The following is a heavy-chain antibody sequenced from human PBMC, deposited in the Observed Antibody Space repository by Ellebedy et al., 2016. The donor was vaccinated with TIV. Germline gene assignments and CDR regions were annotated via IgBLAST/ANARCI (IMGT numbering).Heavy chain of an antibody. Sequence: ASVKVSXKASGGTFSNYAISWARQAPGQGLEWMGRVIPVFGTVNYTQKYQARVTISADESTSTAYMELSSLRSEDTAVYYCARVLYDYIWGSYCEFDYWGQGTLVTVSS. CDR2: VIPVFGTV. J-gene: IGHJ4*02. CDR3: ARVLYDYIWGSYCEFDY. D-gene: IGHD3-16*01. V-gene: IGHV1-69*13. CDR1: GGTFSNYA.